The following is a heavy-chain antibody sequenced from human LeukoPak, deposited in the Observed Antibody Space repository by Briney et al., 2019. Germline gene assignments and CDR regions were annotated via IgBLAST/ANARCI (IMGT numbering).Heavy chain of an antibody. V-gene: IGHV1-18*01. Sequence: GASVKVSCKASGYTFTSYGISWVRQAPGQGLEWMGWISAYNGNTNYAQKLQGRVAMTTDTSTSTACMELRSLRSDDTAVYYCARDPQYYYGSGRNPNAFDIWGQGTMVTVSS. CDR1: GYTFTSYG. CDR3: ARDPQYYYGSGRNPNAFDI. D-gene: IGHD3-10*01. CDR2: ISAYNGNT. J-gene: IGHJ3*02.